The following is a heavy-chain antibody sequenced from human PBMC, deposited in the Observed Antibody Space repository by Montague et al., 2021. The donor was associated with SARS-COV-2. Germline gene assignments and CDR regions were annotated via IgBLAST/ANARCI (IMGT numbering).Heavy chain of an antibody. D-gene: IGHD3-10*01. CDR3: ARCLGPSGIYYLPY. J-gene: IGHJ4*02. Sequence: SETLSLTCSVSGGSIGSYYWSWLRQPPGKGLEWIGHIHYSGSTNYSPSFKSRVTISIDTPKNQFSLKLSSVTAADTAVYYCARCLGPSGIYYLPYWGQGTLVTVSS. CDR1: GGSIGSYY. CDR2: IHYSGST. V-gene: IGHV4-59*01.